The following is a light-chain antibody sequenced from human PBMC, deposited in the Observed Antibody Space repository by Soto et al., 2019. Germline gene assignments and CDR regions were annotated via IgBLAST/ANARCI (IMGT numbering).Light chain of an antibody. CDR3: QQYYTYPYT. V-gene: IGKV1-5*03. CDR1: QGIDHW. Sequence: DIQMTQSPSALSASVGDRVTITCRASQGIDHWLAWYQQKPGKAPKVLVYKASILEGGVPSRFSGSEPGTKFTLTISSLQPDDFATYYCQQYYTYPYTFGQGTKLDMK. J-gene: IGKJ2*01. CDR2: KAS.